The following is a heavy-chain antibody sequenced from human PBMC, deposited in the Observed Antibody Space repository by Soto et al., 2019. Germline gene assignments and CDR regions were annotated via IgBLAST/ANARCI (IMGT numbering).Heavy chain of an antibody. D-gene: IGHD6-19*01. CDR1: GGSISSGGDS. CDR2: IYHSGST. Sequence: QLQLQESGSGLVKPSQTLSLTCAVSGGSISSGGDSWSWIRQPPGKGLEWIGYIYHSGSTYYNPSLKSRVTISVERSKIHCSLKLSSVTAADTAVYYCASAGGLGAVAADYWGQGTLVTVSS. CDR3: ASAGGLGAVAADY. V-gene: IGHV4-30-2*01. J-gene: IGHJ4*02.